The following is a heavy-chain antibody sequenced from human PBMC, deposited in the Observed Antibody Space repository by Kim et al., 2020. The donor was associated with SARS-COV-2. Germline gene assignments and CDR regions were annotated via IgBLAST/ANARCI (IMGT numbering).Heavy chain of an antibody. D-gene: IGHD4-17*01. Sequence: SETLSLTCTVSGGSISSYYWSWIRQPPGKGLEWIGYIYYSGSTNYNPSLKSRVTISVDTSKNQFSLKLSSVTAADTAVYYCARATTVVTPGYYYYGMDVWGQGTTVTVSS. CDR2: IYYSGST. V-gene: IGHV4-59*01. CDR3: ARATTVVTPGYYYYGMDV. J-gene: IGHJ6*02. CDR1: GGSISSYY.